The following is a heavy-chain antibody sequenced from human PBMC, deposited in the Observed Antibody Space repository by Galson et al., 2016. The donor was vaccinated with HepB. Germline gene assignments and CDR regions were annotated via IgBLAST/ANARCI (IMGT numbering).Heavy chain of an antibody. Sequence: SETLSLTCTVSGGSISSYYWSWIRQPPGKGLEWIGYIYFSGSSDYNPSLKSRVTISADMSKSQFSLKLNTVTAADTAVYYCARGVTYQYYVSGFVFDYWGQGTLVTVSS. CDR2: IYFSGSS. J-gene: IGHJ4*02. V-gene: IGHV4-59*01. D-gene: IGHD3-16*01. CDR3: ARGVTYQYYVSGFVFDY. CDR1: GGSISSYY.